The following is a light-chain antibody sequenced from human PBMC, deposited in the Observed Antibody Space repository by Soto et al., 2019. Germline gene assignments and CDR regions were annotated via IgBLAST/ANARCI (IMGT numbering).Light chain of an antibody. Sequence: DIQMTQSPSSLSASVGDRVTITCRASQGIGNYLAWYQQKSGKVPKLLIYAASTLQSGVPSRFSGSRSGTEFTLTISSLQPDDFATYYCQQHQSYSTFGQGTKVDIK. V-gene: IGKV1-27*01. J-gene: IGKJ1*01. CDR1: QGIGNY. CDR3: QQHQSYST. CDR2: AAS.